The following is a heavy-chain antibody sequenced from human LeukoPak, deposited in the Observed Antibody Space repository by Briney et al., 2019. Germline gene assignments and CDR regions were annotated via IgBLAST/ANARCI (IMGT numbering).Heavy chain of an antibody. V-gene: IGHV4-39*01. D-gene: IGHD3-22*01. J-gene: IGHJ4*02. CDR3: ARQGPQNYYDSSGYYYFDY. CDR1: GGSISSSSYY. CDR2: IYYSGST. Sequence: PSETLSLTCTVSGGSISSSSYYWGWIRQPPGKGLEWIGSIYYSGSTYYNPSLKSRVTISVDTSKNQFSLKLSSVTAADTAVYYCARQGPQNYYDSSGYYYFDYWGQGTLVTVSS.